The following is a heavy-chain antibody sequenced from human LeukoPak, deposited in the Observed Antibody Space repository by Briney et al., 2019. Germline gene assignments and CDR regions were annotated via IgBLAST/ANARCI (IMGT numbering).Heavy chain of an antibody. CDR1: GGSISSYY. D-gene: IGHD4-17*01. V-gene: IGHV4-59*01. Sequence: SETLSLTCTVSGGSISSYYWSLIRQPPGKGLEWIGYIYYSGSTNYNPSLKSRVTISVDTSKNQFSLKLSSVTAADTAVYYCAREPFYGDFGGVFDYWGQGTLVTVSS. CDR2: IYYSGST. J-gene: IGHJ4*02. CDR3: AREPFYGDFGGVFDY.